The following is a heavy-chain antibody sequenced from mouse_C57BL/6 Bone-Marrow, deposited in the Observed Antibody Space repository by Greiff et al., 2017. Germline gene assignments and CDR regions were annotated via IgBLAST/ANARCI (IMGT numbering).Heavy chain of an antibody. Sequence: EVQGVESGGGLVQPGGSMKLSCAASGFTFSDAWMDWVRQSPEQGLEWVADIRNKANNHATYYAVSVKGRLTITRDDSKSSVYLQMNSLRAEDTGIYYCSNYGENWGQGTTLTVSS. CDR2: IRNKANNHAT. J-gene: IGHJ2*01. D-gene: IGHD2-1*01. CDR1: GFTFSDAW. CDR3: SNYGEN. V-gene: IGHV6-6*01.